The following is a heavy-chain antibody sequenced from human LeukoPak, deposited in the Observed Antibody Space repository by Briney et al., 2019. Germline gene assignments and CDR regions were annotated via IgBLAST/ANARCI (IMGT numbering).Heavy chain of an antibody. Sequence: GASVKVSCKASGYNFAHNIHWVRQAPGQGHEFMGWINPKNGGTKYAQNFQGRVTMTRDTSINTVYMELSSLGSDDTAVYYCVVSIQAAAIPAFDFWGQGTLVTVSS. V-gene: IGHV1-2*02. D-gene: IGHD6-25*01. CDR2: INPKNGGT. J-gene: IGHJ4*02. CDR3: VVSIQAAAIPAFDF. CDR1: GYNFAHN.